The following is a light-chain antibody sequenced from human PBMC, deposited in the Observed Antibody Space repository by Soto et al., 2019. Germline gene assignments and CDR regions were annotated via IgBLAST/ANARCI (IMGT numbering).Light chain of an antibody. CDR2: WAS. Sequence: DIVMTQSPDSLAMSLGERATINCKSTQSVLYSSNNKNYLAWYQQKPGQPPKLLIYWASARESGVPDRFSGSGSGTDFTLTISSLQAEDVAVYYCQQYYSTSYTFCQGTKLEIK. CDR1: QSVLYSSNNKNY. J-gene: IGKJ2*01. CDR3: QQYYSTSYT. V-gene: IGKV4-1*01.